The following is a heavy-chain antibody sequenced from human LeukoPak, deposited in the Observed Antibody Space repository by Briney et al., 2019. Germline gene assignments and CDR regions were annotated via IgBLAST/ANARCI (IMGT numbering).Heavy chain of an antibody. D-gene: IGHD2-8*01. Sequence: ASVKVSCKASGYTFTGYYMHWVRQAPGQGLEWMGWINPNSGGTNYAQKFQGRVTITADESTSTAYMELSSLTSEDTAVYYCARNGPYWGQGTLVTVSS. CDR2: INPNSGGT. CDR3: ARNGPY. J-gene: IGHJ4*02. V-gene: IGHV1-2*02. CDR1: GYTFTGYY.